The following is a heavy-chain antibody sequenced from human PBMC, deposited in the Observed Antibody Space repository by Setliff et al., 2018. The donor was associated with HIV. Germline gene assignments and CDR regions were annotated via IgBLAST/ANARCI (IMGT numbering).Heavy chain of an antibody. J-gene: IGHJ1*01. CDR3: ARRERYCSGTTCYRYFQH. V-gene: IGHV4-38-2*01. D-gene: IGHD2-2*01. CDR1: GYSISSGYY. Sequence: LSLTCAVSGYSISSGYYWGWIRQTPGKGLEWIGEINHSGTTNYNPSLNSRVTISVDTSKKRFSLTLRSATAADTALYFCARRERYCSGTTCYRYFQHWGQGTLVTVSS. CDR2: INHSGTT.